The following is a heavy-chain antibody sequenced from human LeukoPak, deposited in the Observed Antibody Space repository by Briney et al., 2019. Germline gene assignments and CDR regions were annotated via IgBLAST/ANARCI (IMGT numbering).Heavy chain of an antibody. CDR1: GFTFTSSA. CDR3: AAALGGSLAGMDV. J-gene: IGHJ6*02. CDR2: IVVGSGNT. V-gene: IGHV1-58*01. D-gene: IGHD3-16*01. Sequence: SVKVSCKASGFTFTSSAVQWVRQARGQRLEWIGWIVVGSGNTNYAQKFQERVTITRDMSTSTAYMELSSLRSEDTAVYYCAAALGGSLAGMDVWGQGTTVTVSS.